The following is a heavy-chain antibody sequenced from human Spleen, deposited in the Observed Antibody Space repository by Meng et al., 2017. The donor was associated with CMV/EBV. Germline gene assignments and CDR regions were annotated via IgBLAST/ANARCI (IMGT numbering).Heavy chain of an antibody. V-gene: IGHV3-53*01. Sequence: ETLSLTCAASGFTVSSNYMNWVRQTPGKGLEWVSVIYSGGTTFYADSVKGRFTISRDNSKNTLYLQMNSLRAEDTALYYCAGGIAARLTYWGQGTLVTVSS. D-gene: IGHD6-6*01. CDR2: IYSGGTT. CDR1: GFTVSSNY. J-gene: IGHJ4*02. CDR3: AGGIAARLTY.